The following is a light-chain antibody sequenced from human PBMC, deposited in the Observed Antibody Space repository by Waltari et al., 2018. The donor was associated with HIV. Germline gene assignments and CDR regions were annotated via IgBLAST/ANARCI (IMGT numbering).Light chain of an antibody. V-gene: IGKV3-20*01. CDR1: PSVSSRS. CDR3: QQYGASPRT. J-gene: IGKJ1*01. Sequence: EIVLTPSPGTLSLSPGERATLPCRASPSVSSRSLAWYQQRPGQAPRLLISGASSRATGIPDRFSGRGAGTDFTLTISRLEPEDFAVYYCQQYGASPRTFGQGTKVEIK. CDR2: GAS.